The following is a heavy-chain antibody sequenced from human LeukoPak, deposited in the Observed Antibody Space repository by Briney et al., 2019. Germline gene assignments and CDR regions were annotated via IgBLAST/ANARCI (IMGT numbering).Heavy chain of an antibody. J-gene: IGHJ4*02. D-gene: IGHD5-24*01. CDR1: GYSTTSYW. Sequence: AESQKISCTASGYSTTSYWIGWVRHLPGKGQERMGIIYPGDSDTRYSPSFQGQVTISADKSISTAYLQRSSLKASDTAMYYCARRLQDGYKYEYFDYWGQGTLVTVSS. V-gene: IGHV5-51*01. CDR2: IYPGDSDT. CDR3: ARRLQDGYKYEYFDY.